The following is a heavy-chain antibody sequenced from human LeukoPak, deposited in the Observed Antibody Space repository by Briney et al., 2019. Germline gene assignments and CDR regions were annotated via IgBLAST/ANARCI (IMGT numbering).Heavy chain of an antibody. D-gene: IGHD3-16*01. V-gene: IGHV3-53*01. CDR2: MYTGGTT. Sequence: GGSLRLSCAASGFTVSGTHMSWVRQAPGKGLEWVSAMYTGGTTYYADSVKGRFTISRDNSRYTLFLHMSSLRADDTAVYYCAKDEATSGGGLASWGQGTLVTVSS. CDR1: GFTVSGTH. J-gene: IGHJ4*02. CDR3: AKDEATSGGGLAS.